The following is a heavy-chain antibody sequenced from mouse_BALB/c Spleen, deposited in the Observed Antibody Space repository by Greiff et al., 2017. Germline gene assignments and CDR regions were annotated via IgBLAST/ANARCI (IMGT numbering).Heavy chain of an antibody. CDR3: ARKSYGYSFDY. Sequence: QVQLQQSGAELVRPGSSVKISCKASGYAFSSYWMNWVKQRPGQGLEWIGQIYPGDGDTNYNGKFKGKATLTADKSSSTAYMQLSSLTSEDSAVYFCARKSYGYSFDYWGQGTTLTVSS. CDR1: GYAFSSYW. V-gene: IGHV1-80*01. CDR2: IYPGDGDT. D-gene: IGHD1-2*01. J-gene: IGHJ2*01.